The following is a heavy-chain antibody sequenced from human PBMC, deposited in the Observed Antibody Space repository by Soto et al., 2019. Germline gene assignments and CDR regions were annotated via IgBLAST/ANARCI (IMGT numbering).Heavy chain of an antibody. CDR1: GGSISSGGYY. D-gene: IGHD3-10*01. V-gene: IGHV4-31*03. CDR2: IYYSGST. J-gene: IGHJ5*02. CDR3: AREDYGSGSYYQGGWFDP. Sequence: SDTLSLTCTVSGGSISSGGYYWSWIRQHPGKGLEWIGYIYYSGSTYYNPSLKSRVTISVDTSKNQFSLKLSSVTAADTAVYYCAREDYGSGSYYQGGWFDPWGQGTLVTVSS.